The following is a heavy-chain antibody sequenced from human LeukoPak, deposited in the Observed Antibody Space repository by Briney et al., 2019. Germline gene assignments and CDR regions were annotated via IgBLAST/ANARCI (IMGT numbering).Heavy chain of an antibody. Sequence: PGGSLRLSCAASGFTASSRTMIWVRQAPGKGLECVSYIRSDTTTEYAEYVKGRFTISRDDSKNTAYLQMNSLRVEDTSVYYCARRRGGYGDGDFDYWAREPWSPSRQ. V-gene: IGHV3-66*04. CDR1: GFTASSRT. CDR3: ARRRGGYGDGDFDY. CDR2: IRSDTTT. D-gene: IGHD4-17*01. J-gene: IGHJ4*02.